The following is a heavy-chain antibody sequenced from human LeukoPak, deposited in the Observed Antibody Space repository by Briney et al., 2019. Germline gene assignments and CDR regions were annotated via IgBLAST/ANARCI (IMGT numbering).Heavy chain of an antibody. V-gene: IGHV3-23*01. J-gene: IGHJ4*02. CDR3: AKDRAYSSGSYGFDY. CDR2: ISGSGDST. CDR1: GFTFSVYA. Sequence: VGSLRLSCAASGFTFSVYAMSWVRQAPGKGLEWVSAISGSGDSTYYADSVNGRFTISRDNSNTTLYLQMNSLRAEDTAVYYCAKDRAYSSGSYGFDYWGQGTLVTVSS. D-gene: IGHD1-26*01.